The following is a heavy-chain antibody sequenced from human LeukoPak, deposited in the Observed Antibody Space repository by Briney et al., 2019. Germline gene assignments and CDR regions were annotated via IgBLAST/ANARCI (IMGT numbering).Heavy chain of an antibody. J-gene: IGHJ3*02. CDR3: ARAVGDFWSGYPDAFDI. CDR1: GGSISSYY. CDR2: IYYSGST. D-gene: IGHD3-3*01. Sequence: PSETLSLTCTVSGGSISSYYWSWIRQPPGKGPEWIGYIYYSGSTNYNPSLKSRVTISVDTSKNQFSLRLSSVTAEDTAVYYCARAVGDFWSGYPDAFDIWGQGTMVTVSS. V-gene: IGHV4-59*01.